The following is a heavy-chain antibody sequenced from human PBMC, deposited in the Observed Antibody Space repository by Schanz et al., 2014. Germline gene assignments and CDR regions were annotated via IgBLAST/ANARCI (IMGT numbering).Heavy chain of an antibody. D-gene: IGHD3-22*01. J-gene: IGHJ4*02. V-gene: IGHV3-11*05. CDR1: GFTFSSYD. CDR2: ISDSGTYT. CDR3: ARPPHDSSGYYPFDY. Sequence: QVQLVESGGGVVQPGRSLRLSCVASGFTFSSYDVFWVRQAPGKGLEWLSYISDSGTYTNYADSVKGRFTISRDNAKSSLYLQMNSLRAEDTAVYYCARPPHDSSGYYPFDYWGQGTLVTVSS.